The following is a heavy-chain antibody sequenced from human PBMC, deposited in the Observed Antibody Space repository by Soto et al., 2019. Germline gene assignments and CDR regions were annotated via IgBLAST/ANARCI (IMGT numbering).Heavy chain of an antibody. CDR2: INPNSGGT. Sequence: ASVKVSCKASGYTFTGYYMHWVRQAPGQGLEWMGWINPNSGGTNYTQKFQGRVTMTRDTSISTAYMELSRLRSDDTAVYYCAILDDPYYYYGMDVWGQGTTVTVSS. D-gene: IGHD3-3*01. CDR3: AILDDPYYYYGMDV. J-gene: IGHJ6*02. CDR1: GYTFTGYY. V-gene: IGHV1-2*02.